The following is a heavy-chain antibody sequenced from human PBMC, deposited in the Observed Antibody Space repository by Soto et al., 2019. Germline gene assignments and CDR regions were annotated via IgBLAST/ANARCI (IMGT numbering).Heavy chain of an antibody. D-gene: IGHD2-15*01. V-gene: IGHV1-18*01. J-gene: IGHJ5*02. CDR3: ARDSGGGQSNWFDP. CDR2: ISAYNGNT. CDR1: GYTLTSYC. Sequence: ASVKASCKASGYTLTSYCIRWVRQAPGQGLECMGWISAYNGNTNYAQKLQGRVTMTTDTSTSTAYMELRSLRSDDTAVYYCARDSGGGQSNWFDPWGQGTLVTVSS.